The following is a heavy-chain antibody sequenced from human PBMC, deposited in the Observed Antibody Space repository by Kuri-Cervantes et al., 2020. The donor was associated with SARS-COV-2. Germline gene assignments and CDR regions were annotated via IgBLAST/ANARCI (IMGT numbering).Heavy chain of an antibody. J-gene: IGHJ6*03. Sequence: SETLSLTCTVSGDSVSNDDYYWNWIRQPPGKGLEWIGYIYFTGSTYYNPSLKSRVTISVDTSKNQFSLKLSSVTAADTAVYYCARVNARWYTSPGYYYYYMDVWGKGTTVTVSS. V-gene: IGHV4-61*08. D-gene: IGHD4-23*01. CDR2: IYFTGST. CDR3: ARVNARWYTSPGYYYYYMDV. CDR1: GDSVSNDDYY.